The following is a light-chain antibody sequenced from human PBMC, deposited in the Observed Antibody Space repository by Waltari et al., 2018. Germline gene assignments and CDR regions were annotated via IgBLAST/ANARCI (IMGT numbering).Light chain of an antibody. CDR1: NIESKS. CDR3: QVWDANTDPGV. CDR2: YDS. J-gene: IGLJ1*01. Sequence: SYVLTQPPSVAVAPGETARVTCGGNNIESKSVHWYQQKPGQAPVLVISYDSDRPSWIPDRFSGSNAGDTATLTISRVEAGDEADYYCQVWDANTDPGVFGTGTEVTVL. V-gene: IGLV3-21*01.